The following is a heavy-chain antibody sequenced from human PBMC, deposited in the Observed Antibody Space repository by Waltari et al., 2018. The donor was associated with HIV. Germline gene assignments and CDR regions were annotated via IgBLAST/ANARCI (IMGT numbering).Heavy chain of an antibody. Sequence: EVQLVESGGALVQPGGSLTLSCKGSGFGLGRSWMTWVRQAPGEGLEWVANINQDGSEKYSVDSVKGRFTISRDNTKNSLSLQMNSLRVEDTAVYYCARGLIAANWYFDLWGRGTLVIVSS. CDR3: ARGLIAANWYFDL. V-gene: IGHV3-7*01. CDR1: GFGLGRSW. J-gene: IGHJ2*01. D-gene: IGHD5-12*01. CDR2: INQDGSEK.